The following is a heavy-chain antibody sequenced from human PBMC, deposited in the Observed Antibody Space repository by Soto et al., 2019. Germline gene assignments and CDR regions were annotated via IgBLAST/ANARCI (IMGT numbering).Heavy chain of an antibody. D-gene: IGHD6-13*01. V-gene: IGHV3-23*01. CDR2: VSGGGSAS. J-gene: IGHJ4*02. CDR3: AKTRQAAVGTDFFDL. CDR1: GFIFSNFA. Sequence: QLLESGGGLVQPGGSLRLSCAGSGFIFSNFAMAWVRQAPGKGPEWVSSVSGGGSASFSADSVRGRFSVSRDNSKNTLFLQMNKLRVEDTAVYYCAKTRQAAVGTDFFDLWGQGTQVTVSS.